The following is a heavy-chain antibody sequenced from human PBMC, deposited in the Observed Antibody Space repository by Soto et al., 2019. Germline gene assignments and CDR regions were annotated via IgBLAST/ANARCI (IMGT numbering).Heavy chain of an antibody. Sequence: QVQLVESGGGVVQPGGSLRLSCAASGFTFSDSAMHWVRQAPGKGLEWVSYISFDGNNIYYRDSVRGRFTISRDNYKNTLSLQLNSLTAEDKAGYYCAKGCADDSYCFFFDYWGQGVLVSVSS. CDR1: GFTFSDSA. V-gene: IGHV3-30*04. D-gene: IGHD2-21*02. CDR2: ISFDGNNI. J-gene: IGHJ4*02. CDR3: AKGCADDSYCFFFDY.